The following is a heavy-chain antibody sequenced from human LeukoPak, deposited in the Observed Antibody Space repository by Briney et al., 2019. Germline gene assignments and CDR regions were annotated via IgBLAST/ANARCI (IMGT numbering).Heavy chain of an antibody. J-gene: IGHJ4*02. CDR1: GYSISSGYH. CDR3: ARHNVYDSSGDGRYYFDY. V-gene: IGHV4-38-2*01. CDR2: MSHSGST. Sequence: PSETLSLTCAVSGYSISSGYHWAWIRPTPGKGLEWIGSMSHSGSTYYNPSLKRRVTLSVHTSKNQLSVKQSSVSAADRAVYYCARHNVYDSSGDGRYYFDYWGQGTLVTVSS. D-gene: IGHD3-22*01.